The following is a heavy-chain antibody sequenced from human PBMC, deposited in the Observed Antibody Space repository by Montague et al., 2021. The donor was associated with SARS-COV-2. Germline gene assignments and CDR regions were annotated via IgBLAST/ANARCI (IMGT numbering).Heavy chain of an antibody. CDR2: IGTSGDT. CDR3: ARAVYSSSWPDYYYYYGMDV. J-gene: IGHJ6*02. CDR1: GFTFSSYD. V-gene: IGHV3-13*04. Sequence: SLRLSCAASGFTFSSYDMHWVRQAPGKGLEWVSAIGTSGDTYYLGSVKGRFTISRENAKNSSYLQMNSLRAGDTAVYYCARAVYSSSWPDYYYYYGMDVWGQGTTVTVSS. D-gene: IGHD6-13*01.